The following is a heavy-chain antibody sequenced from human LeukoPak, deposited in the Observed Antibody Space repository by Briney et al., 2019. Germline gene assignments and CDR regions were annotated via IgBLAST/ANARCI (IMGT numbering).Heavy chain of an antibody. V-gene: IGHV4-39*01. CDR2: IYYSGST. Sequence: SETLSLTCTVSDGSISSSSYYWGWIRQPPGKGLEWIGSIYYSGSTYYNPSLKSRVTISVDTSKNQFSLKLSSVTAADTAVYYCARLHRDDDSSGYYGYFDYWGQGTLVTVSS. CDR3: ARLHRDDDSSGYYGYFDY. CDR1: DGSISSSSYY. D-gene: IGHD3-22*01. J-gene: IGHJ4*02.